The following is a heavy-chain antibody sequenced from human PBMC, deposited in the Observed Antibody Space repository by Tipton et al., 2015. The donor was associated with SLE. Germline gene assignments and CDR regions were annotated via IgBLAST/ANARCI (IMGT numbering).Heavy chain of an antibody. Sequence: TLSLTCTVSGGSMTWTSYSWAWSRQPPGKGLEWIGAMYHSGTTYYNPSLKSRVTISLDTSQNQFYLKLSSVTAADTAVYYCARGPDAFHIWGRGTMVTVSS. CDR3: ARGPDAFHI. CDR2: MYHSGTT. CDR1: GGSMTWTSYS. J-gene: IGHJ3*02. V-gene: IGHV4-39*07.